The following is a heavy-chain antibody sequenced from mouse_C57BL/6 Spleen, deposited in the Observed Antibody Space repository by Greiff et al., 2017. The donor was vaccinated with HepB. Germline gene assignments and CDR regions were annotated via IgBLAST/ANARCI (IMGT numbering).Heavy chain of an antibody. CDR2: IHPNSGST. V-gene: IGHV1-64*01. J-gene: IGHJ2*01. CDR1: GYTFTSYW. Sequence: VQLQQSGAELVKPGASVKLSCKASGYTFTSYWMHWVKQRPGQGLEWIGMIHPNSGSTNYNEKFKSKATLTVDKSSSTAYMQLSSLTSEDSAVYYCARWDYDAFDYWGQGTTLTVSS. D-gene: IGHD2-4*01. CDR3: ARWDYDAFDY.